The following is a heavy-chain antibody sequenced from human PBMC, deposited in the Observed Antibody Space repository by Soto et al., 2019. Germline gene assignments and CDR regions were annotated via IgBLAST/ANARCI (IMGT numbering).Heavy chain of an antibody. CDR1: GGSISSSSYY. V-gene: IGHV4-39*01. D-gene: IGHD6-13*01. CDR2: IYYSGST. J-gene: IGHJ6*02. Sequence: SETLSLTCTVSGGSISSSSYYWGWIRQPPGKGLEWIGSIYYSGSTYYNPSLKSRVTISVDTSKNQFSLKLSPVTAADTAVYYCARTGSAAAYYYYYGMDVWGQGTTVTVSS. CDR3: ARTGSAAAYYYYYGMDV.